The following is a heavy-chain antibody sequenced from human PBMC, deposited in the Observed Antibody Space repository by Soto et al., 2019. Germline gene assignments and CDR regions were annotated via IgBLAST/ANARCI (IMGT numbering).Heavy chain of an antibody. J-gene: IGHJ5*02. Sequence: QVQLVQSGAEVKKPGASVKVSCKASGYTFTSYGISWVRQAPGQGLEWMGWISAYNGNTNYAQKLQGRVTMTTDTSTSKAYMELRSLRSDDTAVYYCARTLVKQQLVRYNWFDPWGQGTLVTVSS. CDR3: ARTLVKQQLVRYNWFDP. CDR1: GYTFTSYG. CDR2: ISAYNGNT. V-gene: IGHV1-18*01. D-gene: IGHD6-13*01.